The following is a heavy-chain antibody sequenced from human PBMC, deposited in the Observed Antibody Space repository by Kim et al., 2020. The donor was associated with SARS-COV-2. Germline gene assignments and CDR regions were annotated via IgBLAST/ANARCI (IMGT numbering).Heavy chain of an antibody. V-gene: IGHV4-61*03. CDR3: ASRYLLYDILTGFPPTFDH. CDR2: IYYSGST. D-gene: IGHD3-9*01. Sequence: SETLSLTCTVSGGSVSSGSYYWSWIRQPPGKELEWIGYIYYSGSTNYNPSLKSRVTISVDTSKNHFSLKLSSVTAADTAVYYCASRYLLYDILTGFPPTFDHWGQGTLVTVSS. J-gene: IGHJ4*02. CDR1: GGSVSSGSYY.